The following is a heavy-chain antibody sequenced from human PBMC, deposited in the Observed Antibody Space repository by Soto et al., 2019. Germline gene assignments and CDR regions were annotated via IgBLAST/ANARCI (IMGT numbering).Heavy chain of an antibody. CDR3: AAGRDYDFWSGYLGNWFDP. Sequence: GASVKVSCKASGFTFTSSAVQWVRQARGQRLEWIGWIVVGSGNTNYAQKFQERVTITRDMSTSTAYMELSSLRSEDTAVYYCAAGRDYDFWSGYLGNWFDPWGQGTLVTVS. CDR2: IVVGSGNT. J-gene: IGHJ5*02. V-gene: IGHV1-58*01. D-gene: IGHD3-3*01. CDR1: GFTFTSSA.